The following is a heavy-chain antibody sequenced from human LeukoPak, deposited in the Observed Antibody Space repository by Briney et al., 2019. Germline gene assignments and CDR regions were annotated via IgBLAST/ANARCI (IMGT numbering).Heavy chain of an antibody. CDR2: ISWNSGSI. J-gene: IGHJ4*02. D-gene: IGHD3-3*01. V-gene: IGHV3-9*01. CDR1: GFTFDDYA. CDR3: AKDNGFWSGYYDY. Sequence: GGSLRLSCAASGFTFDDYAMHWVRQAPGKGLEWVSGISWNSGSIGYADSVKGRFTISRDNAKNSLYLQMNSLRAEDTALYYRAKDNGFWSGYYDYWGQRTLVTVSS.